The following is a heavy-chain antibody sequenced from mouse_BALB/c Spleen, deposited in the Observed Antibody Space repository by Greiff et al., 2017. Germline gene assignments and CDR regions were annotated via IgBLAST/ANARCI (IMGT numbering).Heavy chain of an antibody. CDR3: ERRGNYYGPYFDY. Sequence: EVKLQESGGGLVQPGGSLKLSCAASGFTFSSYTMSWVRQTPEKRLEWVAYISNGGGSTYYPDTVKGRFTISRDNAKNTLYLQMSSLKSEDTAMYYCERRGNYYGPYFDYWGQGTTLTVSS. CDR2: ISNGGGST. D-gene: IGHD1-1*01. V-gene: IGHV5-12-2*01. J-gene: IGHJ2*01. CDR1: GFTFSSYT.